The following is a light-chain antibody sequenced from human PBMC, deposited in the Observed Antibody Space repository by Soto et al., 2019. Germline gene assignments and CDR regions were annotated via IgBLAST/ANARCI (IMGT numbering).Light chain of an antibody. Sequence: ETVLTQSPGTLSLSPGERATLSCRASQSVINNYLAWYQQTPGQAPRLLIYGASTRATGTPDRFSGSGSGTDFTLTITRLEPRDSAVYYCQPYGSSVYTFGQGNKLEIK. CDR2: GAS. V-gene: IGKV3-20*01. CDR3: QPYGSSVYT. J-gene: IGKJ2*01. CDR1: QSVINNY.